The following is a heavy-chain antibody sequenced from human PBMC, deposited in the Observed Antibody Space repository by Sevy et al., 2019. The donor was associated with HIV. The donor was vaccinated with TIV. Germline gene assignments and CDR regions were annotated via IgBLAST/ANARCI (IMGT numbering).Heavy chain of an antibody. D-gene: IGHD6-13*01. CDR2: LSNDGSDK. CDR1: GFTFSRYG. J-gene: IGHJ6*02. Sequence: GGSLRLACAAAGFTFSRYGMHWARQAPGKGLEWVAVLSNDGSDKEYADSVKGRFTVSRDNSKDTVYLRMNSLRPEDTAVYYCANSRGRYEGSSWLYYYYLMDVWGQGTTVTVSS. CDR3: ANSRGRYEGSSWLYYYYLMDV. V-gene: IGHV3-30*18.